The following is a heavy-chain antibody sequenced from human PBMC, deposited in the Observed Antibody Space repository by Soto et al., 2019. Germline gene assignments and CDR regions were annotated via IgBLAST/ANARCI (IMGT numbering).Heavy chain of an antibody. CDR2: IYYSGSS. V-gene: IGHV4-30-4*01. CDR3: ARDNSTDYGDFAGAGFDI. J-gene: IGHJ3*02. Sequence: QVQLQASGPGLVKPSETMSLTCTVSGGSISSGDYYWSWIRQPPGKGLEWIGYIYYSGSSHYNTSLRSRVAISVDTSKNQLSLKLSSVTAADTAMYYCARDNSTDYGDFAGAGFDIWGQGTMVTVSS. CDR1: GGSISSGDYY. D-gene: IGHD4-17*01.